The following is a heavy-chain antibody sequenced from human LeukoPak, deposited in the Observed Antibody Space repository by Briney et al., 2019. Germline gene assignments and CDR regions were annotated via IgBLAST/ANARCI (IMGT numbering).Heavy chain of an antibody. Sequence: GGSLRLSCAVSEFTVSSNYMSWIRQAPGKGLEWVSVIYSGGNIFYADTVKGRFTISRDNSKNTLYLQMNSLRVEDTAVYFCARASRWLAFDNWGQGTLVTVSS. CDR1: EFTVSSNY. CDR2: IYSGGNI. D-gene: IGHD6-19*01. J-gene: IGHJ4*02. CDR3: ARASRWLAFDN. V-gene: IGHV3-66*01.